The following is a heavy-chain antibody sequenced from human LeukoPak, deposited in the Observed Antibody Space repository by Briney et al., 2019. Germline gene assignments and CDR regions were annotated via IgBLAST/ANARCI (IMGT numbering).Heavy chain of an antibody. D-gene: IGHD6-6*01. J-gene: IGHJ4*02. CDR2: IHYSGST. V-gene: IGHV4-59*08. CDR3: ARVKKGSSSAQGFDY. CDR1: GGSISSYY. Sequence: SEPLSLTCTVSGGSISSYYWSWIRQPPGKGLEWIGYIHYSGSTNYNPSLKSRVTISVDTSKNQFSLKLSSVTAADTAVYYCARVKKGSSSAQGFDYWGQGTLDTVSS.